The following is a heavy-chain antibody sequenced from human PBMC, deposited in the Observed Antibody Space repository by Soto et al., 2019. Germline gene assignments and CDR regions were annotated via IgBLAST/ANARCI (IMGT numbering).Heavy chain of an antibody. CDR3: ASEGGKYNWFDP. D-gene: IGHD3-16*01. Sequence: GGSLRLSCAASGFTLNSFFMHWVRQAPGRGLMWVSRISNDGTSTTYADSVKGRFTISRDNAKNSLYLQMNSLRAEDTAVYYCASEGGKYNWFDPWGQGTLVTVSS. CDR1: GFTLNSFF. CDR2: ISNDGTST. V-gene: IGHV3-74*01. J-gene: IGHJ5*02.